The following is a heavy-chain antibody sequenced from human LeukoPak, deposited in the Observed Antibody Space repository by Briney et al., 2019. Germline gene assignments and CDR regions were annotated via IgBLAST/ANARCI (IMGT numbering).Heavy chain of an antibody. V-gene: IGHV4-59*01. CDR1: GGSISSYY. J-gene: IGHJ1*01. D-gene: IGHD3-22*01. CDR2: IYYSGST. CDR3: ARGNSYYDSSGYFPWESFQH. Sequence: PSETLSLTCTVSGGSISSYYWSWIRQPPGKGLEWIGYIYYSGSTNYNPSLKSRVTISVDTSKNQFSLKLSSVTAADTALYYCARGNSYYDSSGYFPWESFQHWGQGTLVTVSS.